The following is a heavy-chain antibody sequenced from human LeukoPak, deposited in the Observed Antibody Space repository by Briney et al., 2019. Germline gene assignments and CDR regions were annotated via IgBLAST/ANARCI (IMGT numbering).Heavy chain of an antibody. V-gene: IGHV3-33*01. CDR1: GFTFSSYG. Sequence: PGRSLRLSCAASGFTFSSYGMHWVRQAPGKGLEWVAVIWYDGSNKYYADSVKGRFTISRDNSKNTLYLQMNSLRAEDTAVYYCARVRYSYAKAYPMDVWGQGTTVTVSS. CDR2: IWYDGSNK. CDR3: ARVRYSYAKAYPMDV. J-gene: IGHJ6*02. D-gene: IGHD5-18*01.